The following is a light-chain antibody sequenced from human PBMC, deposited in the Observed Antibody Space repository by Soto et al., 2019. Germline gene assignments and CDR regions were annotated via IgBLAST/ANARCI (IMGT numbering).Light chain of an antibody. CDR1: QSVSSSY. CDR3: QQFSTSPYT. CDR2: GAS. J-gene: IGKJ2*01. Sequence: EIVLTQSPGTLSLSPGQRATLSCRASQSVSSSYLAWYQQKPGQAPRLLIYGASSRATGIPDRFSGSGSGTDFTLTISRMEYQDFAVYYCQQFSTSPYTFGQGTKLEIK. V-gene: IGKV3-20*01.